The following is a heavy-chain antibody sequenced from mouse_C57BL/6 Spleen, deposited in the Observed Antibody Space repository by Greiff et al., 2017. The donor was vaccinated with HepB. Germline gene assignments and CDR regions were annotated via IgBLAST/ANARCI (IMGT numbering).Heavy chain of an antibody. CDR3: ARRREYYGSSYGYFDV. J-gene: IGHJ1*03. V-gene: IGHV1-81*01. CDR2: IYPRSGNT. Sequence: QVQLQQSGAELARPGASVKLSCKASGYTFTSYGISWVKQRTGQGLEWIGEIYPRSGNTYYNEKFKGKATLTADKSSSTAYMELRSLTSEDSAVYFCARRREYYGSSYGYFDVWGTGTTVTVSS. CDR1: GYTFTSYG. D-gene: IGHD1-1*01.